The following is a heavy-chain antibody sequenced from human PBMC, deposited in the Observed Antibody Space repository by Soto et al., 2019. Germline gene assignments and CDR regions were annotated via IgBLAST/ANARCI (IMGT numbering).Heavy chain of an antibody. CDR3: AKDHGPYGDGLDY. CDR1: GFTFNSYA. D-gene: IGHD4-17*01. CDR2: ISSRGGRT. J-gene: IGHJ4*02. V-gene: IGHV3-23*01. Sequence: EVQLLESGGGLVQPGGSLRLSCAASGFTFNSYAMSWVSQAPGKGLEWVSAISSRGGRTHYADSVKGRFTISRDNSKNTPYLQVNSLRAEDTAVDYCAKDHGPYGDGLDYWGQGTLVTVSS.